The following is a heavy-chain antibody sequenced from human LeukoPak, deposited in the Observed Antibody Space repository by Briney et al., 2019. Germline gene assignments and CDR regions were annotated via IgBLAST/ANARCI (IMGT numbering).Heavy chain of an antibody. CDR3: SGRSGFSSIY. J-gene: IGHJ4*02. CDR2: IKPDGSAE. V-gene: IGHV3-7*01. D-gene: IGHD2-2*01. Sequence: GGSLRLSCEASGFSFDTHWMNWVRQFPGGGLEWVANIKPDGSAEYYLDSVKGRFSISRDNVKNLVYLQLNSLRTEDTAVYYCSGRSGFSSIYWGQGPLVTVSS. CDR1: GFSFDTHW.